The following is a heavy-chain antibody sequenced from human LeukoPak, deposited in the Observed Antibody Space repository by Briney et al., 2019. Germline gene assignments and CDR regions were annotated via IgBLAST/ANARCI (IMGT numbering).Heavy chain of an antibody. CDR1: GFTFSNAW. Sequence: GGSLRLSCAASGFTFSNAWMSWVRQAPGKGLEWVGRIKSKTDGGTTDYAAPVKGRFTISRDDSKNTLYLQMNSLKTEDTAVYYCARGPNPNSFYYYYMDVWGKGTTVTVSS. CDR2: IKSKTDGGTT. D-gene: IGHD2/OR15-2a*01. V-gene: IGHV3-15*01. J-gene: IGHJ6*03. CDR3: ARGPNPNSFYYYYMDV.